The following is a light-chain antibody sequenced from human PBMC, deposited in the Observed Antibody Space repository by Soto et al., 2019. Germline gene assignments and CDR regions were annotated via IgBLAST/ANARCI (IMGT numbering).Light chain of an antibody. J-gene: IGKJ2*01. CDR1: QTVLYNSNNKNH. V-gene: IGKV4-1*01. CDR2: GAS. Sequence: DFVMTQAPDSLAVSLGERATINCKSSQTVLYNSNNKNHLGWFQQKPGLPPKLLIYGASTRASGVPDRFSGSGSGTDFTLTISSLQAEDVAVYYCQQYYSIPFTFGQGTKLEIK. CDR3: QQYYSIPFT.